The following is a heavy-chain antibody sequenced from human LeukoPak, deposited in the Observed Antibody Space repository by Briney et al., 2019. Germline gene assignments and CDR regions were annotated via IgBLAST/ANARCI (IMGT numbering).Heavy chain of an antibody. V-gene: IGHV4-59*01. CDR2: IYYSGST. J-gene: IGHJ4*02. CDR3: ARDRIYFDY. CDR1: GGSISSYY. Sequence: PSETLSLTCTVSGGSISSYYWSWIRQPPGKGLEWIGYIYYSGSTNYNPSLKSRVTISVDTSKNQFSLKLSSATAADTAVYYCARDRIYFDYWGQGTLVTVSS.